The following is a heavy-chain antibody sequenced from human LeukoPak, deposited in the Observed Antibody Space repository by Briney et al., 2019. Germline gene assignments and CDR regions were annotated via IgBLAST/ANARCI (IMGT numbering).Heavy chain of an antibody. CDR3: ARGLVGGRGRYTYYYFDY. CDR2: INHSGST. Sequence: SETLSLTCAVYGGSFSGYYWSWIRRPPGKGLEWIGEINHSGSTNYNPSLKSRVTISVDTSKNQFSLKLSSVTAADTAVYYCARGLVGGRGRYTYYYFDYWGQGTLVTVSS. V-gene: IGHV4-34*01. D-gene: IGHD2-15*01. CDR1: GGSFSGYY. J-gene: IGHJ4*02.